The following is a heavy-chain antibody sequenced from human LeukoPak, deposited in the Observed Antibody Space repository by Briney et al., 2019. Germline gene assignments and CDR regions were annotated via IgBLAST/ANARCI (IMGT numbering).Heavy chain of an antibody. CDR1: GGSIRSGGYY. J-gene: IGHJ4*02. CDR3: ARTASSGWDY. Sequence: PSETLSLTCTVSGGSIRSGGYYWSWIRQHPGKGLEWIGYIYYSGSTYYNPSLKSRVTISVDTSKNQFSLKLSSVTAADTAVYYCARTASSGWDYWGQGTLVTVSS. CDR2: IYYSGST. V-gene: IGHV4-31*03. D-gene: IGHD6-19*01.